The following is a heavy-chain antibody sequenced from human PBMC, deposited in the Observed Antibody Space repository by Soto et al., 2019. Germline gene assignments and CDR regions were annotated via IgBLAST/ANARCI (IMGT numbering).Heavy chain of an antibody. CDR1: GYSFMSHW. CDR2: INPSGTNT. D-gene: IGHD6-6*01. V-gene: IGHV1-46*01. Sequence: ASVKVSCKASGYSFMSHWMHWVRQAPGQGLEWMGVINPSGTNTMYAQKFQGRVTLTRDMSTSTDYMELSSLRSEDTAVYYCARYFGEYSSSARCSYYYYYMDFWGKGTTVPVSS. J-gene: IGHJ6*03. CDR3: ARYFGEYSSSARCSYYYYYMDF.